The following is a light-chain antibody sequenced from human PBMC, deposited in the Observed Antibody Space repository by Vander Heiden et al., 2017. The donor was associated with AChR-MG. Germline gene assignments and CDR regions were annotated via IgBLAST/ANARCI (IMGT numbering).Light chain of an antibody. J-gene: IGKJ3*01. Sequence: DIQMTQSPSSLSASVGDRVTITCRASQDIRNYLNWYQQKPGKAPKLLISDASTLETGVPSRFSGSGSGTDFSFTISSLQPEDFATYYCQQYDNLPITFGPGTKVDFK. CDR3: QQYDNLPIT. CDR2: DAS. V-gene: IGKV1-33*01. CDR1: QDIRNY.